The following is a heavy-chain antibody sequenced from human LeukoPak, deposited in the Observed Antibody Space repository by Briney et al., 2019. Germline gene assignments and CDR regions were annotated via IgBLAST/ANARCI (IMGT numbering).Heavy chain of an antibody. CDR1: GGSISSSRYY. CDR2: IYYNGDT. V-gene: IGHV4-39*01. CDR3: ASPREMATIYDAFDI. J-gene: IGHJ3*02. D-gene: IGHD5-24*01. Sequence: SETLSLTCIVSGGSISSSRYYWGWIRQPPGKGLEWIATIYYNGDTYYNPSLKSRVTIFVDTSKNQFSLRLSSVTAADTAVYYCASPREMATIYDAFDIWGQGTMVTVSS.